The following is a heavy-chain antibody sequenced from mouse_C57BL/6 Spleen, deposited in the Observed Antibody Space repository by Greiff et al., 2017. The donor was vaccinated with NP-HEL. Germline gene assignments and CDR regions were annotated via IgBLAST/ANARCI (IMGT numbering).Heavy chain of an antibody. V-gene: IGHV1-26*01. J-gene: IGHJ3*01. CDR1: GYTFTDYY. CDR3: ARGNYDYSWFAY. D-gene: IGHD2-4*01. Sequence: EVQLQQPGPELVKPGASVKISCKASGYTFTDYYMHWVKQSHGKSLEWIGDINPNNGGTSYNQKFKGKATLTVDKSSSTAYMELRSLTSEDSAVEYCARGNYDYSWFAYWGQGTLVTVSA. CDR2: INPNNGGT.